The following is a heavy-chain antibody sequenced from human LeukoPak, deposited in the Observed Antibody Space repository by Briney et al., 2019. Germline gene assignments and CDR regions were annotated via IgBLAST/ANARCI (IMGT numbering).Heavy chain of an antibody. CDR2: ISYDGSNK. Sequence: PGRSLRLSCAASGFTFSSYAMHRVRQAPGKGLEWVAVISYDGSNKYYADSVKGRFTISRDNSKNTLYLQMNSLRAEDTAVYYCARSSGSGSLVLDYWGRGTLVTVSS. D-gene: IGHD3-10*01. V-gene: IGHV3-30-3*01. J-gene: IGHJ4*02. CDR1: GFTFSSYA. CDR3: ARSSGSGSLVLDY.